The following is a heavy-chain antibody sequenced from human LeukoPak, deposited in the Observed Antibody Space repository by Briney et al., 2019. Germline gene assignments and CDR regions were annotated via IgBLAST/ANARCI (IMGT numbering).Heavy chain of an antibody. CDR1: GYTFSGYY. Sequence: ASVKVSCKASGYTFSGYYMHWVRQAPGQGLEWMGWINPNSGGTNYAQKFQGRVTMTRDTSISTAYMELSRLRSDDTAVYYCARGGEYSYGWKNYYYMDVWGKGPRSPSP. CDR3: ARGGEYSYGWKNYYYMDV. J-gene: IGHJ6*03. V-gene: IGHV1-2*02. D-gene: IGHD5-18*01. CDR2: INPNSGGT.